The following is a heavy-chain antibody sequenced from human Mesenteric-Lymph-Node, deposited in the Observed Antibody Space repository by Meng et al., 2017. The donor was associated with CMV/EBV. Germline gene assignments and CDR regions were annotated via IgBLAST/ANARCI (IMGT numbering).Heavy chain of an antibody. D-gene: IGHD6-13*01. CDR1: GFTFSTYV. CDR3: ARDLSSSWLSDY. J-gene: IGHJ4*02. CDR2: ISSSSSYI. Sequence: GESLKISCAASGFTFSTYVMNWVRQAPGQGLEWVSSISSSSSYIYYADSVKGRFTISRDNAKNSLYLQMNSLRAEDTAVYYCARDLSSSWLSDYWGQGTLVTVSS. V-gene: IGHV3-21*01.